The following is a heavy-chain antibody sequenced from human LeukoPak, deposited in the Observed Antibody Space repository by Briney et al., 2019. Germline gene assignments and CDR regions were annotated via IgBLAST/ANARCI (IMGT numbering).Heavy chain of an antibody. CDR2: ISHSGST. V-gene: IGHV4-34*01. D-gene: IGHD2-21*02. CDR3: ARFDVVVTAIFDS. J-gene: IGHJ4*02. Sequence: PSETLSLTCTVSGGSISRYYWSWIRQPPGKGLEWIGEISHSGSTNYNPSLKSRVTISVDTSKNQFSLELSSVTAADTAVYYCARFDVVVTAIFDSWGQGTLVTGSS. CDR1: GGSISRYY.